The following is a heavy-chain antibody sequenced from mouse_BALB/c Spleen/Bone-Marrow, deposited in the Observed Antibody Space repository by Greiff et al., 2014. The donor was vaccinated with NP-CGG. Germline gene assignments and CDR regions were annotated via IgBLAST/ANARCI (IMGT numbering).Heavy chain of an antibody. Sequence: VQLQQSGAELVKPGAPVKLSCKASGYTFTSYWMNWVKQRPGRGLEWIGRIDPSDSENHYNQKFKDKATLTVDKSSSTAYIQLSSLTSEDSAVYYCARNWVYFDYWGQGTTLTVSS. CDR3: ARNWVYFDY. J-gene: IGHJ2*01. V-gene: IGHV1-69*02. CDR2: IDPSDSEN. CDR1: GYTFTSYW. D-gene: IGHD4-1*01.